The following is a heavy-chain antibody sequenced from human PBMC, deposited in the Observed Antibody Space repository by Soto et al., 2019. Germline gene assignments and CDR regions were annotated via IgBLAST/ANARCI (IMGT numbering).Heavy chain of an antibody. CDR1: GSRFSNYV. CDR3: AREGRGKKAGDNGLVSLGY. D-gene: IGHD2-8*01. J-gene: IGHJ4*02. V-gene: IGHV1-69*06. CDR2: IIPIFNST. Sequence: QVQLVQSGAEVKTPGSSLKVSCTVSGSRFSNYVISWVRQAPGHGLEWLGRIIPIFNSTQYAQKFQGRVTIPEDKATNPASLELSSLRYDDTAVYYCAREGRGKKAGDNGLVSLGYWGQGTLVTVSS.